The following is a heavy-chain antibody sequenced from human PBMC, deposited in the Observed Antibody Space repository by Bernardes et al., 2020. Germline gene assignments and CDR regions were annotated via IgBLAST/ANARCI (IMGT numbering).Heavy chain of an antibody. CDR3: AREIMITFGGVIVSNWFDP. J-gene: IGHJ5*02. CDR2: IYYSGST. D-gene: IGHD3-16*02. Sequence: SETLSLTCTVSGGSISSYYWSWIRQPPGKVLGWIGYIYYSGSTNYNPSLKSRVTISVETSKNQFSLKLSSVTAADTAVYYCAREIMITFGGVIVSNWFDPWGQGTLVTVSS. V-gene: IGHV4-59*01. CDR1: GGSISSYY.